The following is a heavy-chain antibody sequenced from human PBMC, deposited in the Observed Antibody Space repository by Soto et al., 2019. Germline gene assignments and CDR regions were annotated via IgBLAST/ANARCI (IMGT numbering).Heavy chain of an antibody. J-gene: IGHJ4*02. CDR1: GGTFSRYG. CDR2: IIPMFVKA. Sequence: ASVKVSCKASGGTFSRYGISWVRQAPGQGLEWMGGIIPMFVKANYAQKFQDRVTITADESTGTAYMELRSLRFEDTAVYYCTRDGTLYDSSAYYYLYWGQGTLVTVSS. V-gene: IGHV1-69*13. D-gene: IGHD3-22*01. CDR3: TRDGTLYDSSAYYYLY.